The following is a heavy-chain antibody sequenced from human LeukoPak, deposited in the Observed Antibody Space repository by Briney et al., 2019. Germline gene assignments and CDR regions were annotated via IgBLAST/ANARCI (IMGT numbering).Heavy chain of an antibody. CDR1: GFTFSNYW. CDR3: ARYMGSGRFDP. CDR2: IKQDGSEK. D-gene: IGHD2-15*01. J-gene: IGHJ5*02. Sequence: GGSLRLSCAASGFTFSNYWMIWVRQAPGKGLQSVANIKQDGSEKYCVDSVQGRFAISRDNAKNSLYLQMSSLRAEDTAVYYCARYMGSGRFDPWGQGTLVTVSS. V-gene: IGHV3-7*04.